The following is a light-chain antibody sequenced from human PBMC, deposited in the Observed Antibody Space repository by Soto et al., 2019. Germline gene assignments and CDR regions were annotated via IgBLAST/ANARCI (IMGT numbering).Light chain of an antibody. Sequence: QSALTQPASVSGSPGQSITVSCTGSSNDVGNYNLVSWYQQSPGKAPKLLIYEDSKRPSGVSNRFSGSKSGDTASLTISGLQTDDEADYYCCSYTGGSPAYVFGTGTKVTVL. CDR3: CSYTGGSPAYV. CDR2: EDS. V-gene: IGLV2-23*01. CDR1: SNDVGNYNL. J-gene: IGLJ1*01.